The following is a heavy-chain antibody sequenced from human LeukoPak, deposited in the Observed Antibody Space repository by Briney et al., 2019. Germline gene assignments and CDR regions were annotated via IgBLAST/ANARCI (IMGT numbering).Heavy chain of an antibody. V-gene: IGHV4-34*01. CDR3: ARSLSTSSNNDAFDI. CDR1: GGSLSGYY. CDR2: INHSGST. D-gene: IGHD2-2*01. Sequence: PSETLSLTCAVYGGSLSGYYWSWIRQPPGKGMEWIGEINHSGSTNYNPSLKSRVTISVDTSKNQFSLKLSSVTAADTAVYYCARSLSTSSNNDAFDIWGQGTMVTVSS. J-gene: IGHJ3*02.